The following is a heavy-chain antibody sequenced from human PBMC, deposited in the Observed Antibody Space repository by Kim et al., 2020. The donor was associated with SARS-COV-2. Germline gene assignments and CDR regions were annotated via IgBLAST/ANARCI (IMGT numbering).Heavy chain of an antibody. D-gene: IGHD5-12*01. Sequence: YAGAVKCRFTDSGDNAKNSLYLQMNSLRAEDTAVYYCASTRWLQSPLDYWGQGTLVTVSS. J-gene: IGHJ4*02. V-gene: IGHV3-11*06. CDR3: ASTRWLQSPLDY.